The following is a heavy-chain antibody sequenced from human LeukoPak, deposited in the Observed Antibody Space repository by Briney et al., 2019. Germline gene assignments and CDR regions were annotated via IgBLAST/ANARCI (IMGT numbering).Heavy chain of an antibody. CDR1: GGSISSGSYY. Sequence: SETLFLTCTVSGGSISSGSYYWSWIRQPAGKGLEWIGRIYTSGSTNYNPSLKSRVTISVDTSKNQFSLKLSSVTAADTAVYYCARVGGGSGWHNWFDPWGQGTLVTVSS. CDR3: ARVGGGSGWHNWFDP. CDR2: IYTSGST. D-gene: IGHD6-19*01. J-gene: IGHJ5*02. V-gene: IGHV4-61*02.